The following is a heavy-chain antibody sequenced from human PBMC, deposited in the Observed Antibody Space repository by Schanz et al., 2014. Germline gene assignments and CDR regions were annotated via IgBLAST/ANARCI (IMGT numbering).Heavy chain of an antibody. D-gene: IGHD2-2*01. CDR1: GYTFTTYY. CDR2: INPSSGTT. CDR3: ARGGFFDSTSFDS. V-gene: IGHV1-46*03. Sequence: QVQLVQSGAEVKKPGVSVKVSCKASGYTFTTYYIHWVRQAPGQGLEWMGKINPSSGTTRIAQNCQGRLTVTRDTSTSTVNMELSSLRSEDTAVDCCARGGFFDSTSFDSWGQGTLVTVSS. J-gene: IGHJ4*02.